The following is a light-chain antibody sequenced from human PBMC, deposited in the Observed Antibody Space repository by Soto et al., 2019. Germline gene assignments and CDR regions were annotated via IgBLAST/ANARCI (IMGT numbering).Light chain of an antibody. CDR1: TSNIGSNY. Sequence: QSVLTQPPSASGTPGQGVTSACSGSTSNIGSNYVYWYQQLPGTAPKLLIYRNNQRPSGVPDRFSGSKSGTSASLAISGLRPDDDADYFCATWDDSLNGFYVFGTGTKLTVL. J-gene: IGLJ1*01. V-gene: IGLV1-47*01. CDR2: RNN. CDR3: ATWDDSLNGFYV.